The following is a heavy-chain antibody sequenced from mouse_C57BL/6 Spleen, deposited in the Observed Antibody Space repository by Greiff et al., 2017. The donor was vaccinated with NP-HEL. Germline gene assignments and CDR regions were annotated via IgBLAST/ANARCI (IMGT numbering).Heavy chain of an antibody. Sequence: EVQLKQSGPELVKPGASVKISCKASGYTFTDYYMNWVKQSHGKSLEWIGDINPNNGGTSYNQKFKGKATLTVDKSSSTAYMELRSLTSEDSAVYYCARGSDGFDYWGQGTTLTVSS. CDR3: ARGSDGFDY. CDR2: INPNNGGT. J-gene: IGHJ2*01. CDR1: GYTFTDYY. V-gene: IGHV1-26*01.